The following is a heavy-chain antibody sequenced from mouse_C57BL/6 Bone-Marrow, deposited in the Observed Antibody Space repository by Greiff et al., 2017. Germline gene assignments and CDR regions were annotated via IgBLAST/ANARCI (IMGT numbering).Heavy chain of an antibody. CDR2: IRSKSNNYAK. CDR1: GFTFNTYA. J-gene: IGHJ2*01. CDR3: GNWDVGY. V-gene: IGHV10-1*01. Sequence: EVQLVESGGGLVQPKGSLKLSCAASGFTFNTYAMNWVRQAPGKGLEWVARIRSKSNNYAKYYADSVKDRFTISRDDSESMLYLQMNNLKTEDTAMYYCGNWDVGYWGQGTTLTGSS. D-gene: IGHD4-1*01.